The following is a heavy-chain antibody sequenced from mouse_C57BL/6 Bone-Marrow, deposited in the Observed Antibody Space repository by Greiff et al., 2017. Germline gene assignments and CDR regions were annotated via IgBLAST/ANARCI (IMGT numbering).Heavy chain of an antibody. V-gene: IGHV1-50*01. D-gene: IGHD1-1*01. J-gene: IGHJ3*01. CDR1: GYTFTSYW. CDR3: AREGISTVVATPPWCAY. Sequence: QVQLQQPGAELVKPGASVKLSCKASGYTFTSYWMQWVKQRPGQGLAWIGEIDPSDSYTNYNQKFKGKATLTVDTSSSTAYMQLSSLTSEDSAVYYCAREGISTVVATPPWCAYWGQGTLVTVSA. CDR2: IDPSDSYT.